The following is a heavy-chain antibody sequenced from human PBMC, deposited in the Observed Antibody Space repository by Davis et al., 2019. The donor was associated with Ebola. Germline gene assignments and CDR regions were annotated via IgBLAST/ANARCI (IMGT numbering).Heavy chain of an antibody. V-gene: IGHV1-18*01. D-gene: IGHD2-2*01. CDR3: ARDSIVVVPAAPRGFDP. CDR1: GYTFTSYG. J-gene: IGHJ5*02. Sequence: ASVKVSCKASGYTFTSYGISWVRQAPGQGLEWMGWISAYNGNTNYAQKLQGRFTMTTDTSTSTAYMELRSLRSDDTAVYYCARDSIVVVPAAPRGFDPWGQGTLVTVSS. CDR2: ISAYNGNT.